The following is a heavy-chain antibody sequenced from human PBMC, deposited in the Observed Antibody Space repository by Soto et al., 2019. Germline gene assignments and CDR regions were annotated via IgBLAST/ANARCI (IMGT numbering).Heavy chain of an antibody. CDR2: IYPGDSDT. V-gene: IGHV5-51*01. CDR1: GYSFTSYW. CDR3: GTPSETDAFDI. Sequence: VVSLTISCQVSGYSFTSYWIGCVLQMPGKGLECMGIIYPGDSDTRYSPSFQGQVTISADKSISTAYLQWSSLKAADTAMYYCGTPSETDAFDIWGQGTMVTVSS. J-gene: IGHJ3*02.